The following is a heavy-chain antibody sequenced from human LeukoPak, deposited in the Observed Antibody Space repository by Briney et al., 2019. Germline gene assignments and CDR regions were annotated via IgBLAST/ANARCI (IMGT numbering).Heavy chain of an antibody. Sequence: GGSLRLSCAASGSTFNDYYMSWIRQAPGKGLEWLSYINIGGTNTHYADSVKGRFTISRDNAKKSLYLEMNNLRAEDTAVYYCATDGAGFDTWGQGVLVTVSS. V-gene: IGHV3-11*01. CDR1: GSTFNDYY. J-gene: IGHJ5*02. CDR2: INIGGTNT. CDR3: ATDGAGFDT.